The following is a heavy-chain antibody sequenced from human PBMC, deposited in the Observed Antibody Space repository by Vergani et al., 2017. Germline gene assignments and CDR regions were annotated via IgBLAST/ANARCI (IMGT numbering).Heavy chain of an antibody. V-gene: IGHV4-31*03. Sequence: QVQLQESGPGLVRPSQTLSLTCTVPGGSISSGGSYWSWIRQHPGKGLEWIWYIYYSGSTYYNPSLKSRVTISVDTSKNQFSLKLSSVTAADTAVYYCARAYSSSKFYYWGQGTLVTVSS. D-gene: IGHD6-6*01. CDR1: GGSISSGGSY. CDR2: IYYSGST. CDR3: ARAYSSSKFYY. J-gene: IGHJ4*02.